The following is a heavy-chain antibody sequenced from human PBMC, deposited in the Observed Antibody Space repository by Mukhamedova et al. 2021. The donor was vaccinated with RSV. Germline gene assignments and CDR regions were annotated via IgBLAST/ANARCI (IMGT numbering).Heavy chain of an antibody. V-gene: IGHV4-38-2*01. CDR2: IYHSGST. Sequence: GLEWIGSIYHSGSTYYNPSLKSRVTISVDTSKNQFSLKLSSVTAADTAVYYCAATYAGHFDYWGQGTLVTVSS. CDR3: AATYAGHFDY. J-gene: IGHJ4*02.